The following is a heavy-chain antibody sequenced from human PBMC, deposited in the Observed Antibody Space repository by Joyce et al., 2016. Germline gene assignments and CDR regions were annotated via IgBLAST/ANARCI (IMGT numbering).Heavy chain of an antibody. V-gene: IGHV3-23*01. D-gene: IGHD3-10*01. J-gene: IGHJ4*02. CDR2: ISDGGGST. Sequence: EVQLLESGGGLVQPGGSLRLSCAASGFTFSSYAMSWVRQAPGKGLEWVSAISDGGGSTYYADSVKGRFTISRDNSKNTLYLQMNSLRADDTAVYYCPKDLLVVRGVIEYWGQGTLVTVSS. CDR3: PKDLLVVRGVIEY. CDR1: GFTFSSYA.